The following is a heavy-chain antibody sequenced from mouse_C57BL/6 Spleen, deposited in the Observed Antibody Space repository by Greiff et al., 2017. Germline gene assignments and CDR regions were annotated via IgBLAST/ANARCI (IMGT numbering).Heavy chain of an antibody. CDR3: GGDNYYGGSLAWFAY. CDR2: INPNYGTT. V-gene: IGHV1-39*01. D-gene: IGHD1-1*01. Sequence: EVQLQQSGPELVKPGASVKISCKASGYSFTDYYMNWVKQSNGKSLEWIGVINPNYGTTSYNQTFKSKATLPVDQSSSTTYMQLNSLTSEDSAVYYCGGDNYYGGSLAWFAYWGQGTLVTVSA. J-gene: IGHJ3*01. CDR1: GYSFTDYY.